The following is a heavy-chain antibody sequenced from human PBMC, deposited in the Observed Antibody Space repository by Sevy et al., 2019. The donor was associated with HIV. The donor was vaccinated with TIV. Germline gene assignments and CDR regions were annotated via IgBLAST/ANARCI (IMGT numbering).Heavy chain of an antibody. CDR2: IYWNDDK. Sequence: SGPTLVNPTQTLTLTCTFSGFSLSTSGVGVGWIRQPPGKALEWLALIYWNDDKRYSPSLKSRLTITKDTSKNQVVLTMTKLDPVDTATYYCAHISWASYDFWSGPNSFDYWGQGTLVTLSS. J-gene: IGHJ4*02. CDR1: GFSLSTSGVG. CDR3: AHISWASYDFWSGPNSFDY. V-gene: IGHV2-5*01. D-gene: IGHD3-3*01.